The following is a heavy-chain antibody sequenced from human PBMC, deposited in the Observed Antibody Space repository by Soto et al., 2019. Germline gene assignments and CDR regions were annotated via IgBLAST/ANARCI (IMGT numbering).Heavy chain of an antibody. Sequence: SVKVSCKASRVAFSKFIVTWVRQAPGLGLEWVGGIIPIFGTANYAQKFQGRVTITADESTSTSYMEVNNLRSEDTAVYYCATLRHSSPMAYYYGLDVWGQGTTVTVSS. D-gene: IGHD2-2*01. CDR2: IIPIFGTA. V-gene: IGHV1-69*13. CDR3: ATLRHSSPMAYYYGLDV. CDR1: RVAFSKFI. J-gene: IGHJ6*02.